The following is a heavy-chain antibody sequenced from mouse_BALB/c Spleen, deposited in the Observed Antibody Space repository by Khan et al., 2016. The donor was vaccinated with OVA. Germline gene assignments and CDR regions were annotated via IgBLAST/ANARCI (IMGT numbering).Heavy chain of an antibody. V-gene: IGHV1-15*01. D-gene: IGHD1-2*01. J-gene: IGHJ3*01. CDR3: TRCPFHYYVYWFAY. CDR1: GYTFTDYE. CDR2: LHPGSGGT. Sequence: QVRLQQSGAELVRPGASVKLSCKALGYTFTDYEIHWVKQTPVHGLEWIGALHPGSGGTAYNQKFKGKATLTEDKSSSTAYMELSSLTSEASAVYYCTRCPFHYYVYWFAYWGQGTLVTVSA.